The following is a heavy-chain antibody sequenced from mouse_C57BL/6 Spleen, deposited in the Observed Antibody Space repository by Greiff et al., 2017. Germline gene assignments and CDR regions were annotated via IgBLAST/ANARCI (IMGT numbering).Heavy chain of an antibody. J-gene: IGHJ4*01. Sequence: DVHLVESGGGLVKPGGSLKLSCAASGFTFSDYGMHWVRQAPEKGLEWVAYISSGSSTIYYADTVKGRFTISRDNAKNTLFLQMTSLRSEDTAMYYCARHPNYYAMDYWGQGTSVTVSS. V-gene: IGHV5-17*01. CDR2: ISSGSSTI. CDR3: ARHPNYYAMDY. CDR1: GFTFSDYG.